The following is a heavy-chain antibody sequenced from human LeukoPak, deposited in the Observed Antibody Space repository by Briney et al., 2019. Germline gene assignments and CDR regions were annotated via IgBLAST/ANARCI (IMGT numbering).Heavy chain of an antibody. V-gene: IGHV3-72*01. CDR3: AREGYYYDSSGYRWHYYYYGMGV. D-gene: IGHD3-22*01. CDR1: RFTFSDHY. Sequence: GGSLRLSCAASRFTFSDHYMDWVRQAPGKGLEWVGRTRNKANSYTTEYAASVKGRFTISRDDSKNSLYLQMNSLKTEDPAVFYCAREGYYYDSSGYRWHYYYYGMGVGAQGTRATVT. CDR2: TRNKANSYTT. J-gene: IGHJ6*02.